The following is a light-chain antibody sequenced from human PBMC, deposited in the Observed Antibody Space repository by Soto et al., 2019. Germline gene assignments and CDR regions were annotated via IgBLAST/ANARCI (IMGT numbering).Light chain of an antibody. CDR1: SSDVGGDNY. J-gene: IGLJ2*01. CDR2: EVS. CDR3: SSYAGSNNLV. V-gene: IGLV2-8*01. Sequence: QSALTQPPSASGSPGQSVTISCTGTSSDVGGDNYVSWYQQHPGKAPKLMIYEVSKRPSGVPDGFSGSKSGNTASLTVSGLQAEDEAAYYCSSYAGSNNLVFGGGTKLTV.